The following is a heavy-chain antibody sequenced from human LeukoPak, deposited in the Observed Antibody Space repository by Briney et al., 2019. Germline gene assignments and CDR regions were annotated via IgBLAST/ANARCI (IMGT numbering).Heavy chain of an antibody. CDR2: ISGSGGST. Sequence: GGSLRLSCAASGFTFSSYAMSWVRQALGKGLEWVSAISGSGGSTYYADSVKGRFTISRDNSKNTLYLQMNSLRAEDTAVYYCAKDPFGSGSYYNPRSYFDYWGQGTLVTVSS. CDR3: AKDPFGSGSYYNPRSYFDY. CDR1: GFTFSSYA. J-gene: IGHJ4*02. V-gene: IGHV3-23*01. D-gene: IGHD3-10*01.